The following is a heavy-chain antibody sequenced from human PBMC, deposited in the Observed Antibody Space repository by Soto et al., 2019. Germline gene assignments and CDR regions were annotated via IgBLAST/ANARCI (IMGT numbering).Heavy chain of an antibody. CDR2: IYYSGST. V-gene: IGHV4-61*08. J-gene: IGHJ4*02. D-gene: IGHD3-22*01. CDR1: GGSISSGGYY. CDR3: ARSYDSSGYYYFDY. Sequence: SETLSLTCTVSGGSISSGGYYWSWIRQPPGKGLEWIGYIYYSGSTNYNPSLKSRVTISVDTSKNQFSLKLSSVTAADTAVYYCARSYDSSGYYYFDYWGQGTLVTVSS.